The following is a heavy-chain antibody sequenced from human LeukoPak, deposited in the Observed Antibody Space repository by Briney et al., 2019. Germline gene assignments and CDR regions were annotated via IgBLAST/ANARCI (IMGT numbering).Heavy chain of an antibody. J-gene: IGHJ6*01. CDR1: GFIFTNFA. CDR3: AKGASWSSTYMDV. D-gene: IGHD2-8*02. V-gene: IGHV3-30*02. Sequence: GGSLRLSCATSGFIFTNFAFHWVRQAPGRGLEWVAEVRYDGLKRTYVESVKGRFTISRDNSRNTVDLQMNSLRREDTAVYYCAKGASWSSTYMDVWGQGTTVVVSS. CDR2: VRYDGLKR.